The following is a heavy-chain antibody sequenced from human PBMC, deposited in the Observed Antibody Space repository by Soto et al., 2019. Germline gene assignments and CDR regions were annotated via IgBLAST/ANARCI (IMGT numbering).Heavy chain of an antibody. CDR3: ARHSSPSGSYSQPDY. Sequence: QVPLQESGPGLVKPSETLSLTCTVSGGSISSYYWSWIRQPPGKGLEWIGYIYYSGSTNYNPSLKSRVTISVDTSKNQFSLKLSSVTAADTAVYYCARHSSPSGSYSQPDYWGQGTLVTVSS. CDR1: GGSISSYY. V-gene: IGHV4-59*08. J-gene: IGHJ4*02. CDR2: IYYSGST. D-gene: IGHD1-26*01.